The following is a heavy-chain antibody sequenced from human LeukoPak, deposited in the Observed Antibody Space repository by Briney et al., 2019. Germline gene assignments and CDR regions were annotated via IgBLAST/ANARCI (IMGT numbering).Heavy chain of an antibody. V-gene: IGHV3-21*01. CDR1: GFTFSSYS. CDR3: VRALYGSGYYYPFDF. D-gene: IGHD3-10*01. CDR2: INSRSDYI. J-gene: IGHJ4*02. Sequence: GGSLTLSCAASGFTFSSYSMNWARQAPGKGLEWVSSINSRSDYIYYADSVKGRFTVSRDNAKNSLYLQMNSLRAEDTALYYCVRALYGSGYYYPFDFWGQGTLVTVSS.